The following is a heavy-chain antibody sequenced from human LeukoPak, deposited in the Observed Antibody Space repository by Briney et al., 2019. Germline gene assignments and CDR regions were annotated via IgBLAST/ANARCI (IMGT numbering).Heavy chain of an antibody. Sequence: ASVKVSCKASGYTFTSYDINWVRQATGQGLEWMGWMNPNSGNTGYAQKFQGRVTMTRNTSISTAYMELSSLRSEDTAVYYCARDRGEVVAAYFDYWGQGTLVTVSS. CDR1: GYTFTSYD. J-gene: IGHJ4*02. V-gene: IGHV1-8*01. D-gene: IGHD2-15*01. CDR3: ARDRGEVVAAYFDY. CDR2: MNPNSGNT.